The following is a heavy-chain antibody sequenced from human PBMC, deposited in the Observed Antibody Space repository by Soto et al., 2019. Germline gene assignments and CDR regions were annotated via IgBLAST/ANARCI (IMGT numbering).Heavy chain of an antibody. J-gene: IGHJ6*03. Sequence: SETLSLTCTVSGGSISSYYWIWIRQPPGKGLEWIGYIYYSGSTNYNPSLKSRVTISVDTSKNQFSLKLSSVTAADTAVYYCARQALYYYYMDFWGKGTTVTVSS. CDR3: ARQALYYYYMDF. V-gene: IGHV4-59*08. CDR1: GGSISSYY. CDR2: IYYSGST.